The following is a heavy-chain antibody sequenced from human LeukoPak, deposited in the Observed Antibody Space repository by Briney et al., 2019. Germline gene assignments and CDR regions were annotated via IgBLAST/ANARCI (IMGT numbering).Heavy chain of an antibody. CDR2: IKGDGSST. V-gene: IGHV3-74*01. D-gene: IGHD2-2*01. J-gene: IGHJ4*02. CDR3: VREGLECSGSSCQRAAFDY. CDR1: GFTFSTYW. Sequence: GGSLRLSCATSGFTFSTYWMHWVRQVPRKGLVWVARIKGDGSSTRHADSMKGRFTISRDNAKNTLYLQMNSLRDEDTAVYYCVREGLECSGSSCQRAAFDYWGQGTLVTVSS.